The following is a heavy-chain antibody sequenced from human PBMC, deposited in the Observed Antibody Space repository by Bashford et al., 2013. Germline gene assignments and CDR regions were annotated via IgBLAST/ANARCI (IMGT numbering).Heavy chain of an antibody. CDR1: GFTFSDYN. V-gene: IGHV3-48*04. Sequence: HSGGSLRLSCAASGFTFSDYNMNWVRQSPARGREWLAYISGTRSTTDVSYADSVKGRFTISRDNAKNSLSLQMNSLSAEDTAVYYCAREDSTWSSERVYYFDNWGQGTLVTVSS. D-gene: IGHD6-13*01. J-gene: IGHJ4*02. CDR2: ISGTRSTTDV. CDR3: AREDSTWSSERVYYFDN.